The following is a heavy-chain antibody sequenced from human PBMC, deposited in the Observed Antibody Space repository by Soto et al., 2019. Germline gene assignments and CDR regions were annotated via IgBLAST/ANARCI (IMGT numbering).Heavy chain of an antibody. D-gene: IGHD3-10*01. CDR1: GGSISSSSYY. CDR2: IYYSGST. Sequence: SETLSLTCTVSGGSISSSSYYWGWIRQPPGKGLEWIGSIYYSGSTYYNPSLKSRVTISVDTSKNQFSLKLSSVTAADTAVYYCADTMVRGESLNYYYYGMDVWGQGTTVTVSS. J-gene: IGHJ6*02. V-gene: IGHV4-39*01. CDR3: ADTMVRGESLNYYYYGMDV.